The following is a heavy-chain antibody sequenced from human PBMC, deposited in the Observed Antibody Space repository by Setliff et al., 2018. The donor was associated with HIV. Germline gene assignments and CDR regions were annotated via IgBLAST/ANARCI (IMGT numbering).Heavy chain of an antibody. Sequence: SETLSLTCTVSGGSISNYYWNWIRQSPGKGLELVGYVDDSGSTDYNPSLTSRVTISVDMSKSQFSLKLSSVTAADTAVYYCAGFPLSSSWYFYWGQGTLVTVSS. CDR2: VDDSGST. CDR1: GGSISNYY. J-gene: IGHJ4*02. D-gene: IGHD6-13*01. V-gene: IGHV4-59*04. CDR3: AGFPLSSSWYFY.